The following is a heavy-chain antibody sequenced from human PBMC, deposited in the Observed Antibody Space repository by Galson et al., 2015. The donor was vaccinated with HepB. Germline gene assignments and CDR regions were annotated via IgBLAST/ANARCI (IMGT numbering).Heavy chain of an antibody. D-gene: IGHD6-19*01. J-gene: IGHJ3*02. CDR2: TYYRSKWYN. CDR1: GDSVSSNSAA. Sequence: CAISGDSVSSNSAAWNWIRQSPSRGLEWLGRTYYRSKWYNDYAVSVKSRITINPDTSKNQFSLQLNSVTPEDTAVYYCARAPLSGGGYSSGWHAFDIWGQGTMVTVPS. V-gene: IGHV6-1*01. CDR3: ARAPLSGGGYSSGWHAFDI.